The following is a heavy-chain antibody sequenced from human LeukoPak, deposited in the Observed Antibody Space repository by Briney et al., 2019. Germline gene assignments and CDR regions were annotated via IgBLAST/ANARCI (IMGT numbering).Heavy chain of an antibody. D-gene: IGHD6-19*01. J-gene: IGHJ6*03. Sequence: GGSLRLSCAASGFTFSSYVLHWVRQAPGKGLEWVAVISYDGSNKYYADSVKGRFTISRDNSKNTLYLQMNSLRAEDTAVYYCARDGYSSGWYRYYYYYMDVWGKGTTVTISS. V-gene: IGHV3-30*04. CDR1: GFTFSSYV. CDR2: ISYDGSNK. CDR3: ARDGYSSGWYRYYYYYMDV.